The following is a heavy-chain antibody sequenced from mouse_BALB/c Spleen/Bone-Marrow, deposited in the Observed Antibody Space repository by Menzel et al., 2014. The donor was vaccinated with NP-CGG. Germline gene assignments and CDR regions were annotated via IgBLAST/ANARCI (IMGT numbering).Heavy chain of an antibody. D-gene: IGHD2-3*01. CDR1: GYAFSSSW. V-gene: IGHV1-82*01. J-gene: IGHJ4*01. CDR3: ARSDGYRDMDY. CDR2: IYPGDGYT. Sequence: QVQLQQSGPELVKPGASVKISCKASGYAFSSSWMNWVKQRPVQGLEWIGRIYPGDGYTKYNGKFKGKATLTADKSSSTAYMQLSSLTSVDSAVYFCARSDGYRDMDYWGQGTSVTVSS.